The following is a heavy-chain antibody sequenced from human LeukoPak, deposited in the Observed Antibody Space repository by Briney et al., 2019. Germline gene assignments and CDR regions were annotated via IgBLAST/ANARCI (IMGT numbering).Heavy chain of an antibody. CDR3: ARETLPSIAAAGWFDP. V-gene: IGHV4-30-4*01. D-gene: IGHD6-13*01. J-gene: IGHJ5*02. CDR2: IYYSGST. Sequence: SQTLSLTCTVSGGSISSGDYYWTWIRQPPGKGLERIGYIYYSGSTYYNPSLKSRVTISVDTSKNQFSLKLSSVTAADTAVYYCARETLPSIAAAGWFDPWGQGTLVTVSS. CDR1: GGSISSGDYY.